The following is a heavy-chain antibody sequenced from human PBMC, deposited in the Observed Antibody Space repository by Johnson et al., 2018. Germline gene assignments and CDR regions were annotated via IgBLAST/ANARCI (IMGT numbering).Heavy chain of an antibody. CDR3: AKGLYDSSGSLDY. D-gene: IGHD3-22*01. J-gene: IGHJ4*02. V-gene: IGHV3-9*01. CDR2: LSWNSGSI. CDR1: GFTFDDYA. Sequence: VQLVQSGGGLVQPGRSLRLSCAASGFTFDDYAMHWVRQAPGKGLEWVSGLSWNSGSIGYADSVKGRFTISRDKAKNPLNLQMHNLRPEDTALYYCAKGLYDSSGSLDYWGQGTLVTVSS.